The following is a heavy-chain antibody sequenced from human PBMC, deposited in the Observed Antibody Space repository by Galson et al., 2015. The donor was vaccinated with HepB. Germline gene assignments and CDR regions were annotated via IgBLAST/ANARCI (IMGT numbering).Heavy chain of an antibody. J-gene: IGHJ4*02. CDR2: IWYDGSNK. Sequence: SLRLSCAASGFTFSSYGMHWVRQAPGKGLEWVAVIWYDGSNKYYADSVKGRFTISRDNSKNTLYLQMNSLRAEDTAVYYCASIAAAGPGIDYWGQGTLVTVSS. V-gene: IGHV3-33*08. CDR3: ASIAAAGPGIDY. D-gene: IGHD6-13*01. CDR1: GFTFSSYG.